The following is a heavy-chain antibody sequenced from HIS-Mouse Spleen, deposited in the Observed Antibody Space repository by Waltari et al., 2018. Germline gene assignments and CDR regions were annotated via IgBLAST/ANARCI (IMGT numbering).Heavy chain of an antibody. CDR2: ICYSGST. J-gene: IGHJ2*01. V-gene: IGHV4-39*07. D-gene: IGHD6-13*01. Sequence: QLQLQESGPGLVKPSATLSLTCTASGGSFRSSSYYWCWIRPPPGKGLEWIGSICYSGSTYYNPSLKSRVTISVDTSKNQFSLKLSSVTAADTAVYYCAREIPYSSSWYDWYFDLWGRGTLVTVSS. CDR3: AREIPYSSSWYDWYFDL. CDR1: GGSFRSSSYY.